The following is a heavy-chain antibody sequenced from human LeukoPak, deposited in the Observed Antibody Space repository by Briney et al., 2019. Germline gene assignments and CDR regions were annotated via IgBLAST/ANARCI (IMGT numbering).Heavy chain of an antibody. CDR1: GFTFSDYY. V-gene: IGHV3-11*01. J-gene: IGHJ4*02. CDR2: ISSSGSTI. CDR3: ARGQIVHDSSGYYSY. D-gene: IGHD3-22*01. Sequence: GGSLRLSCAASGFTFSDYYMSWIRQAPGKGLKWVSYISSSGSTIYYADSVKGRFTISRDNAKNSLYLQMNSLRAEDTAVYYCARGQIVHDSSGYYSYWGQGTLVTVSS.